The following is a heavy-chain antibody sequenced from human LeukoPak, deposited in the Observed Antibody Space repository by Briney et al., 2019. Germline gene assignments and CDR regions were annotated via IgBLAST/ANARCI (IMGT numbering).Heavy chain of an antibody. CDR1: GGSINSGGYY. V-gene: IGHV4-31*03. CDR2: ISYSGST. Sequence: SQTLPLTCTVSGGSINSGGYYWSWIRQHPGKGLEWTGYISYSGSTYYNPSLKSRVTISLDTSKNQFSLRLSSVSAAGTAVYFCTVGPHHYFDSWGQGTLVTVSS. J-gene: IGHJ4*02. D-gene: IGHD4-11*01. CDR3: TVGPHHYFDS.